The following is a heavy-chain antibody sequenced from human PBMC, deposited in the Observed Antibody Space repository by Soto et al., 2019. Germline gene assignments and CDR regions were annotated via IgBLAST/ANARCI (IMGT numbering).Heavy chain of an antibody. V-gene: IGHV1-69*01. J-gene: IGHJ4*02. CDR1: GGTFSSYA. Sequence: QVQLVQSGAEVKKPGSSVKVSCKASGGTFSSYAISWVRQAPGQGLEWMGGIIPIFGTANYAQKFQGRVTITADESTSTAYMELSSLRSEDTAVFYCARTTGYYYDSSVHMESDYWGQGTLVTVSS. D-gene: IGHD3-22*01. CDR3: ARTTGYYYDSSVHMESDY. CDR2: IIPIFGTA.